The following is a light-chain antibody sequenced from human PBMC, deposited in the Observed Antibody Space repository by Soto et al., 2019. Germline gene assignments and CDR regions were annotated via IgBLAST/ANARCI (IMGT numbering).Light chain of an antibody. Sequence: EIVMTQSPATLSVSPGEGATLSCRASQSVRSDLAWYQHKPGLAHRLLIYGVSTRATGIPVRFSGSGSGTEFTLSISSLQSEDSAIYYCQHYNNLPLTFGGGTKVDIK. J-gene: IGKJ4*01. CDR3: QHYNNLPLT. V-gene: IGKV3-15*01. CDR1: QSVRSD. CDR2: GVS.